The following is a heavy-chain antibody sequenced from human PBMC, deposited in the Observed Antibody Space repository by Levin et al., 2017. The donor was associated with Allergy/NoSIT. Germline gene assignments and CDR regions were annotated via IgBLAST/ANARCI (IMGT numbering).Heavy chain of an antibody. CDR3: AKDHQWVPFFGVPPTSVGSDS. CDR1: GFTFSTYA. D-gene: IGHD3-3*01. V-gene: IGHV3-23*01. CDR2: ISGSGAST. J-gene: IGHJ4*02. Sequence: GGSLRLSCVASGFTFSTYAMSWARQSPGKGLEWVSAISGSGASTYYPDSVRGRFTISRDNSKNTLYLQMNSLRVEDTDVYYCAKDHQWVPFFGVPPTSVGSDSWGQGTLVTVAS.